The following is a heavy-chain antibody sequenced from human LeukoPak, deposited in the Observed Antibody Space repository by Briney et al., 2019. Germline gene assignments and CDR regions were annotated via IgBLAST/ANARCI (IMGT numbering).Heavy chain of an antibody. CDR2: ITSSSSYI. J-gene: IGHJ4*02. V-gene: IGHV3-21*01. CDR3: ARGGSGSYYTIFDY. Sequence: GGSLRLSCAASGFTFGSYSMNWVRQAPGKGLEWVSSITSSSSYIYCADSVKGRFTISRDNAKNSLYLQMNSLRAEDTAVYYCARGGSGSYYTIFDYWGQGTLVTVSS. CDR1: GFTFGSYS. D-gene: IGHD3-10*01.